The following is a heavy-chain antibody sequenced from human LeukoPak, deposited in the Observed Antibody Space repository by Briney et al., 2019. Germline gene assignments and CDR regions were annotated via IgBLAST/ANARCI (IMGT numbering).Heavy chain of an antibody. V-gene: IGHV3-7*01. CDR2: IKQDGSEK. J-gene: IGHJ4*02. Sequence: PGGSLRLSCVASGFTFTSYWMNWVRQAPGKGLEWVANIKQDGSEKNYVDSAKGRFTVSRDNAKDSLYLQMNSLRAEDTAIYYCVGGSVYWGQGTLVTVSS. CDR3: VGGSVY. D-gene: IGHD5-12*01. CDR1: GFTFTSYW.